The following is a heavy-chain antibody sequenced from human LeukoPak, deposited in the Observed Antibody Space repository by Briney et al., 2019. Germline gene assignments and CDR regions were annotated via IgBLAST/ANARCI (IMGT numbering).Heavy chain of an antibody. D-gene: IGHD3-10*01. CDR2: INHSGST. CDR1: GGSFSGYY. Sequence: KASETLSLTCAVYGGSFSGYYWSWIRQPPGKGLEWIGEINHSGSTNYNPSLKSRVTISVDTSKNQFSLKLSSVTAADTAVYYCAGDVLLWFGEPQGTYDYWGQGTLVTVSS. J-gene: IGHJ4*02. CDR3: AGDVLLWFGEPQGTYDY. V-gene: IGHV4-34*01.